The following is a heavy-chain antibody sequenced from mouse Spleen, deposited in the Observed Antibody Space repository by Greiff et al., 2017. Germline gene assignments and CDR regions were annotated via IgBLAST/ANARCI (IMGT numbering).Heavy chain of an antibody. CDR2: IYPRSGNT. Sequence: VQLQQPGAELARPGASVKLSCKASGYTFTSYGISWVKQRTGQGLEWIGEIYPRSGNTYYNEKFKGKATLTADKSSSTAYMELRSLSSEDSAVYFCAGGYCGSIYEGCFGVWGAGTTFTGSS. D-gene: IGHD1-1*01. J-gene: IGHJ1*01. CDR1: GYTFTSYG. CDR3: AGGYCGSIYEGCFGV. V-gene: IGHV1-81*01.